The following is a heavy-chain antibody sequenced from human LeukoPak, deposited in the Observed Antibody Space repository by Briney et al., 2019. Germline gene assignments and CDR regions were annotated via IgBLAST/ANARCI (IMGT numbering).Heavy chain of an antibody. D-gene: IGHD1-26*01. CDR1: GFTFKTYA. CDR3: ARSWYSGSYYDY. Sequence: GGSLRLSCAASGFTFKTYAMSWVRQAPGKGLEWVSAITGSGGSTYYADSVKGRFTISRDNSKNTLFLQMNSLRAEDTAVYYCARSWYSGSYYDYWGQGTLVTVSS. V-gene: IGHV3-23*01. CDR2: ITGSGGST. J-gene: IGHJ4*02.